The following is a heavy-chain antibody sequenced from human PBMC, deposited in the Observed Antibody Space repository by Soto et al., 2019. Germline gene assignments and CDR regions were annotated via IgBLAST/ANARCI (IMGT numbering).Heavy chain of an antibody. Sequence: SETLSLTCAVSSGPISSSNWWTWVRQPPGKGLEWIGEIYHSGSTNYNPSLKSRVTMSVDKSKNQFSLKLSSLTAADTAVYYCARQITGTTGFDYWGQGTLVTVSS. J-gene: IGHJ4*02. D-gene: IGHD1-7*01. CDR3: ARQITGTTGFDY. CDR2: IYHSGST. CDR1: SGPISSSNW. V-gene: IGHV4-4*02.